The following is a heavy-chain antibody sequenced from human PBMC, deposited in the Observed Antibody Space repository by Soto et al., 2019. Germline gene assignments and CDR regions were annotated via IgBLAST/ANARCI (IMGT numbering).Heavy chain of an antibody. Sequence: QVQLQESGPGLVKPSQTLSLTCTVSGGSISSGGYYWSWIRQHPGKGLEWIGYIYYSGRTYYNPSLKSRVTISVDTSKNPFALKLSSVTAADTAVYYFASFDYGDYTPEYFQHWGQGTLVTVAS. CDR1: GGSISSGGYY. CDR2: IYYSGRT. J-gene: IGHJ1*01. CDR3: ASFDYGDYTPEYFQH. V-gene: IGHV4-31*03. D-gene: IGHD4-17*01.